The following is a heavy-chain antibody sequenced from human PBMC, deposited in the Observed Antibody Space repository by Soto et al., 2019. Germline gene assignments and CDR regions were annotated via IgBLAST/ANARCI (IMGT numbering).Heavy chain of an antibody. D-gene: IGHD5-18*01. V-gene: IGHV3-73*01. CDR2: IRSKANSYAT. J-gene: IGHJ4*02. Sequence: GGSLRLSCAASGFTFSGSAMHWVRQASGKGLEWVGRIRSKANSYATAYAASVKGRFTISRDDSKNTAYLQMNSLKTEDTAVYYCTTPVDTAMVTGDYWGQGTLVTVSS. CDR1: GFTFSGSA. CDR3: TTPVDTAMVTGDY.